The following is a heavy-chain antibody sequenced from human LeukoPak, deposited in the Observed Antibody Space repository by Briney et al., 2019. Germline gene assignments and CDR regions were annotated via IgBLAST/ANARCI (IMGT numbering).Heavy chain of an antibody. Sequence: GGSLRLSCGASGFTFSSYEMNWVRPAPGKGLEWVSYISSSGSTIYYADSVKGRFTISRDNSKNTLYLQMNSLRAEDTAVYYCARRAGAYSHPYDYWGQGTLVTVSS. CDR1: GFTFSSYE. D-gene: IGHD4/OR15-4a*01. J-gene: IGHJ4*02. CDR3: ARRAGAYSHPYDY. CDR2: ISSSGSTI. V-gene: IGHV3-48*03.